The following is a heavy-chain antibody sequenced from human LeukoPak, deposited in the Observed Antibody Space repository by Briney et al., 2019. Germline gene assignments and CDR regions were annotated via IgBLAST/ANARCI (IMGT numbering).Heavy chain of an antibody. CDR1: GGSFSGYY. Sequence: PSETLSLTCAVYGGSFSGYYWSWIRQPPGKGLEWIGEINHSGSTNYNPSLKSRVTISVDTSKNQFSLKLSSVTAADTAVYYCARGRGGYNLYYGMDVWGQGTTVTVS. V-gene: IGHV4-34*01. D-gene: IGHD5-24*01. CDR2: INHSGST. CDR3: ARGRGGYNLYYGMDV. J-gene: IGHJ6*02.